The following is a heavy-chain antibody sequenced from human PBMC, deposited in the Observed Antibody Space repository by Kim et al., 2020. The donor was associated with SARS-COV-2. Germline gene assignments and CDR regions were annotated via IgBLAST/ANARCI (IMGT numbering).Heavy chain of an antibody. V-gene: IGHV4-59*08. Sequence: NYHPSLTSRGTISVDTSKNQFSLKLSSVTAADTAVYYCARHWGRHWFDPWGQGTWSPSPQ. D-gene: IGHD3-16*01. CDR3: ARHWGRHWFDP. J-gene: IGHJ5*02.